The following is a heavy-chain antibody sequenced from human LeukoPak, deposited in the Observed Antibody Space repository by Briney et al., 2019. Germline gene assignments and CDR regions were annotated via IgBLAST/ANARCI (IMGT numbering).Heavy chain of an antibody. J-gene: IGHJ4*02. CDR3: ASLDPGGYCSGGSCYVFDY. CDR1: GYTFTSYY. D-gene: IGHD2-15*01. CDR2: INPSGGST. Sequence: ASVKVSCKASGYTFTSYYMHWVRQAPGQGLEWMGIINPSGGSTSYAQKFQGRVTMTRDMSTSTVYMELSSLRSEDTAVYYCASLDPGGYCSGGSCYVFDYWGQGTLVTVSS. V-gene: IGHV1-46*01.